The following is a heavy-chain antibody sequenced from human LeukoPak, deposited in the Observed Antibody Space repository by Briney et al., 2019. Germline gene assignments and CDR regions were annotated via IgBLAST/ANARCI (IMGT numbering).Heavy chain of an antibody. D-gene: IGHD2-21*02. CDR3: ARRGKTARPLER. CDR2: IIPILGIA. Sequence: ASVKVSCKASGGTFSSYAISWVRQAPGQGLEWMGRIIPILGIANYARKFQGRVTITADKSTSTAYMELSSLRSEDTAVYYCARRGKTARPLERWGQGTLVTVSS. J-gene: IGHJ5*02. V-gene: IGHV1-69*04. CDR1: GGTFSSYA.